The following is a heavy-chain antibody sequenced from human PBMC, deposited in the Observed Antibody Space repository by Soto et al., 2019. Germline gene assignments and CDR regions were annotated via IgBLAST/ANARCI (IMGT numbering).Heavy chain of an antibody. CDR1: GGSISSGDYY. V-gene: IGHV4-30-4*01. CDR3: AREWGYCSGGSCQSWFDP. Sequence: SETLSLTCTVSGGSISSGDYYWSWIRQPPGKGLEWIGYIYYSGSTYYNPSLKSRVTISVDTSKNQFSLKLSSVTAADTAVYYCAREWGYCSGGSCQSWFDPWGQGTLVTVSS. J-gene: IGHJ5*02. CDR2: IYYSGST. D-gene: IGHD2-15*01.